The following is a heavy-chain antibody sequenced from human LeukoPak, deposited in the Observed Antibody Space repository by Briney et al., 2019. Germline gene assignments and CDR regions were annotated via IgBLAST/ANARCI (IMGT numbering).Heavy chain of an antibody. V-gene: IGHV3-30*18. CDR1: GFTFRSYG. J-gene: IGHJ4*02. D-gene: IGHD3-16*01. CDR3: AKEYDSLYYFDY. Sequence: GSLRLSCAASGFTFRSYGMHWVRQAPGKGLEWVAVISYDGSKEHYGDSVKGRFSISRDDSKNTLYLQMNSLRAEDTAVYYCAKEYDSLYYFDYWGQGTLVTVSS. CDR2: ISYDGSKE.